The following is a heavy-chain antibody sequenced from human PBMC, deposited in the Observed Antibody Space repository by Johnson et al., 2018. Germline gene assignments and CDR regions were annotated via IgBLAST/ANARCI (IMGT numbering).Heavy chain of an antibody. CDR1: GFIFSSYG. V-gene: IGHV3-30*03. CDR2: VSYDGDNK. CDR3: ARGNRGFDY. Sequence: QVQLVQSGGGVVQPGRSLRLSCAASGFIFSSYGMHWVRQAPGKGLEWVGVVSYDGDNKKYADSVKGRFTISRDNAKSSLYLQMNGLRAEDTAVYYWARGNRGFDYWGHGILATVSS. J-gene: IGHJ4*01. D-gene: IGHD2/OR15-2a*01.